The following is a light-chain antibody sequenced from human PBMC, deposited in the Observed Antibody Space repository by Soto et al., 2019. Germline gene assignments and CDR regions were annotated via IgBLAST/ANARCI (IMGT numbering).Light chain of an antibody. J-gene: IGKJ1*01. V-gene: IGKV3-20*01. CDR2: GAS. CDR1: QSVSGIH. Sequence: EIVLTQSPGTLSLSPGERATLSCRASQSVSGIHFAWYQQKPGQAPRLLIYGASNRATGTPDRFSASGSGTACTPTISRLEPEDVAVYYCQQYWSSPPWTFGQGTKVLI. CDR3: QQYWSSPPWT.